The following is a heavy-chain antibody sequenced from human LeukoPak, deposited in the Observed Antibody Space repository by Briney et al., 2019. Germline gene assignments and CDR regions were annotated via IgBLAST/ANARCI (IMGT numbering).Heavy chain of an antibody. CDR2: ISGSGGST. Sequence: GGSLRLSCAASGFTFSSYAMSWVRQAPGKGLEWVSAISGSGGSTYYADSVKGRFTISRDNSKNTLYLQVNSLRAEDTAVYYCAKYDILTGSPPFDPWGQGTLVTVSS. V-gene: IGHV3-23*01. D-gene: IGHD3-9*01. CDR1: GFTFSSYA. CDR3: AKYDILTGSPPFDP. J-gene: IGHJ5*02.